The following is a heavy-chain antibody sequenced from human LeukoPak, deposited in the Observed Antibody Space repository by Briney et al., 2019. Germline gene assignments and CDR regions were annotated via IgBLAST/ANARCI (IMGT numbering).Heavy chain of an antibody. CDR2: IYDSGST. CDR3: ARVGAPYDSTKMRWYYFDY. Sequence: SETLSLTCTVSGGSIRSSYYYWGWIRQPPGKGLEWIGSIYDSGSTYYNPSLKSRVTISVDTSKNQFSLKLSSVTAADTAVYYCARVGAPYDSTKMRWYYFDYWGQGTLVTVSS. J-gene: IGHJ4*02. D-gene: IGHD3-22*01. CDR1: GGSIRSSYYY. V-gene: IGHV4-39*07.